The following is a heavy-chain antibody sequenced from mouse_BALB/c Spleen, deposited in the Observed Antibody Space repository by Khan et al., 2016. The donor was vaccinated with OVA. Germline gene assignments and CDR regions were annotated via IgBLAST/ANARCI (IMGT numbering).Heavy chain of an antibody. CDR1: GFSLTSYG. Sequence: VQLQESGPGLVAPSQSLSITCTVSGFSLTSYGAHCVRQPLARGLVWLGVILAYGSTNSNSALMSRLSISKDNSKSQVFLKMNSLHTDDTAMYYCARLEDIWGQGTTLTVSS. V-gene: IGHV2-9*02. CDR3: ARLEDI. J-gene: IGHJ2*01. CDR2: ILAYGST. D-gene: IGHD1-3*01.